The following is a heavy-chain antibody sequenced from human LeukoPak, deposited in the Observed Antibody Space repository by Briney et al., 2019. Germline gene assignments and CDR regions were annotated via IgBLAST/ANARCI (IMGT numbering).Heavy chain of an antibody. CDR2: IYYSGST. J-gene: IGHJ5*02. CDR3: ARDLDDSSGFTFDP. Sequence: PSETLSLTCTVSGGSISSYYWSWIRQPPGKGLEWIGYIYYSGSTNYNPSLKSRVTISVDTSKNQFSLKLSSVTAADTAVYYCARDLDDSSGFTFDPWGQGTLVTVSS. CDR1: GGSISSYY. D-gene: IGHD3-22*01. V-gene: IGHV4-59*01.